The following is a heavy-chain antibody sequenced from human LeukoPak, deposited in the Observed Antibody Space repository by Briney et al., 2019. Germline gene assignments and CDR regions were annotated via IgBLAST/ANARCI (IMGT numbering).Heavy chain of an antibody. D-gene: IGHD2-2*01. J-gene: IGHJ4*02. CDR2: NSAYNGNT. CDR1: GYPFNTY. CDR3: ARRGYCSNSACAFDL. V-gene: IGHV1-18*01. Sequence: ASVKVSCKASGYPFNTYISWVRQAPGQGLEWMGWNSAYNGNTNYAQKFQGRVTMTTDTSTSTAYMELRSLRSDDTAVYYCARRGYCSNSACAFDLWGQGALVTVSS.